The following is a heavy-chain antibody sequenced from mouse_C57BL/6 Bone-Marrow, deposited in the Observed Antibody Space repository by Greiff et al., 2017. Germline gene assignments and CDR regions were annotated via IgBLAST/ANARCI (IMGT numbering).Heavy chain of an antibody. Sequence: DVMLVESGEGLVKPGGSLKLSCAASGFTFSSYAMSWVRQTPEKRLEWVAYISSGGDYIYYADTVKGRFTISRDNARNTLYLQMSSLKSEDTAMYYCTSLYGNYANAMDYWGQGTSVTVSS. J-gene: IGHJ4*01. CDR3: TSLYGNYANAMDY. CDR2: ISSGGDYI. CDR1: GFTFSSYA. D-gene: IGHD2-1*01. V-gene: IGHV5-9-1*02.